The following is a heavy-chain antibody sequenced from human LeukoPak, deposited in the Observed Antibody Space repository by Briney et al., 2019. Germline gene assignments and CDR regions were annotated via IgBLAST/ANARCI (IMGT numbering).Heavy chain of an antibody. D-gene: IGHD2-15*01. CDR3: ARGILSGYYFDS. J-gene: IGHJ4*02. V-gene: IGHV4-34*01. CDR2: IHYSGSA. Sequence: SETLSLTCAVYGGSFSGSYWSWIRQSPGKGLEWIAEIHYSGSASYNPSLKSRVTISGYPSKNQVSLRETSVTAADTAEYYCARGILSGYYFDSWGQGSLVTVSS. CDR1: GGSFSGSY.